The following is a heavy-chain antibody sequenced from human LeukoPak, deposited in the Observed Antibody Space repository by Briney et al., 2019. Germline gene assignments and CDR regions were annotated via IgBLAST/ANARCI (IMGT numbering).Heavy chain of an antibody. CDR1: GGSIGSYY. CDR3: ARRGTSSWYSGTTSGWFDP. Sequence: PSETLSLTCTVSGGSIGSYYWSWIRQPPGKGLEWIGYIYYSGSTNYNPSLKSRVTISVDTSKNQFSLKLSSVTAADTAVYYCARRGTSSWYSGTTSGWFDPWGQGTLVTVSS. J-gene: IGHJ5*02. CDR2: IYYSGST. D-gene: IGHD6-13*01. V-gene: IGHV4-59*08.